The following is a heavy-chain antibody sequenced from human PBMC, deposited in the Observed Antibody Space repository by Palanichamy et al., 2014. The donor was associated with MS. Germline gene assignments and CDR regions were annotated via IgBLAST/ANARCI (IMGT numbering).Heavy chain of an antibody. Sequence: EVQLVEVWGRPWSNLGGPVRLSCAASGFTFSSHTMNWVRQAPGRGWSGSHPLVSSGTYMYYADSVKGRFTISRDNAKNALYLQVNSLRAEDTAVYYCARGDWGTTVAGSNRYFGCWGQGTLVTVSS. J-gene: IGHJ4*02. CDR1: GFTFSSHT. D-gene: IGHD6-19*01. CDR3: ARGDWGTTVAGSNRYFGC. V-gene: IGHV3-21*01. CDR2: LVSSGTYM.